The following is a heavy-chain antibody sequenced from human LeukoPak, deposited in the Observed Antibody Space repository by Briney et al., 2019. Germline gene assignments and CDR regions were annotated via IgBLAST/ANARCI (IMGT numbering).Heavy chain of an antibody. D-gene: IGHD3-22*01. CDR2: IYYSGST. CDR3: ARGSGYYGEDFEY. CDR1: GYSISSGYY. J-gene: IGHJ4*02. V-gene: IGHV4-38-2*02. Sequence: SETLSLTCTVYGYSISSGYYWGWIRQPPGKGLEWIGSIYYSGSTYYNPSLKSRVTISIHTSKNQFSLKLNSVTAADTAVYYCARGSGYYGEDFEYWGQGTLVTVSS.